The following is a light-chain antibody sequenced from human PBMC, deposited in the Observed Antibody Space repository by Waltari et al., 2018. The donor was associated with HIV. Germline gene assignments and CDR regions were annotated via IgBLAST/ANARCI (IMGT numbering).Light chain of an antibody. CDR2: DVT. Sequence: QSALTQPASVSGSPGQSITISCTGTSRDIGAYNYVSWYQQHPGKAPKLMLYDVTIRPSGVSNRFSGSKSGNTASLTISGLQAEDEADYFCSSYTSSSVLFGGGTKLTVL. CDR3: SSYTSSSVL. J-gene: IGLJ2*01. CDR1: SRDIGAYNY. V-gene: IGLV2-14*03.